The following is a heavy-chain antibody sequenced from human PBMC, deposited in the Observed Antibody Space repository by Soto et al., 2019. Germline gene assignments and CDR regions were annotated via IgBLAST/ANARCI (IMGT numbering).Heavy chain of an antibody. D-gene: IGHD3-10*01. Sequence: QVQLVQSGAEVKKPGSSVKVSCKASGGTFSSYTISWVRQAPGQGLEWMGRIIPILGIANYAQKFQGRVTITADKSTSTAYMELSSLRSEDTAVYYCAVWYGSGSDYPLDAFDIWGQGTMVTVSS. V-gene: IGHV1-69*02. CDR1: GGTFSSYT. CDR2: IIPILGIA. J-gene: IGHJ3*02. CDR3: AVWYGSGSDYPLDAFDI.